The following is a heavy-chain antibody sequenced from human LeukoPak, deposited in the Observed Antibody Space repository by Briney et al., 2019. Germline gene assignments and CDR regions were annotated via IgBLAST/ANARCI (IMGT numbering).Heavy chain of an antibody. V-gene: IGHV1-2*06. Sequence: ASVQVSCKASGYTFTDYYMHWVRQAPGQGLEWIGRINPDSGGTNPAQKFQGRVTVTRDTSISTTYMELSSLRSDDTAVYYCARAKEKSIAARYFDYWGQETLVTVSS. D-gene: IGHD6-6*01. CDR3: ARAKEKSIAARYFDY. J-gene: IGHJ4*02. CDR1: GYTFTDYY. CDR2: INPDSGGT.